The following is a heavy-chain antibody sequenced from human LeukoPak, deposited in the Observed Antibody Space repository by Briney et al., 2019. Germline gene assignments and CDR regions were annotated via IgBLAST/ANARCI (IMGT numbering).Heavy chain of an antibody. CDR2: ISAYNGNT. V-gene: IGHV1-18*01. CDR1: GYTFTNYG. D-gene: IGHD5-24*01. Sequence: APVKVSCKASGYTFTNYGVSWVRQAPGQGLEWMGWISAYNGNTNYPQKLQGRVTMTTDTSTSTAYMELRSLISDDTAVYYCARGGQLRATTSLDYWGQGTLVTVSS. CDR3: ARGGQLRATTSLDY. J-gene: IGHJ4*02.